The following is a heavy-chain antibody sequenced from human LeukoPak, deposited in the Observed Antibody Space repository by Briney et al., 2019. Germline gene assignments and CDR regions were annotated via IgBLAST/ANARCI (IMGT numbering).Heavy chain of an antibody. Sequence: GGSLRLSCVASGFTFSRNSMNWVRQAPGKGLEWVSHIRSSGTTMYYADSVKGRFTISRDNAKNSLYLQMNSLRAKDTAVYYCARGRRIDYWGQGTLVTVSS. V-gene: IGHV3-48*04. J-gene: IGHJ4*02. CDR3: ARGRRIDY. CDR2: IRSSGTTM. CDR1: GFTFSRNS.